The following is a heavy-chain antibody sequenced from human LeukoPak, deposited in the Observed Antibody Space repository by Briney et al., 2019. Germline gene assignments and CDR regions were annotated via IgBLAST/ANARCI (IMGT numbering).Heavy chain of an antibody. CDR1: GYTFTGYY. D-gene: IGHD6-13*01. J-gene: IGHJ5*02. V-gene: IGHV1-2*02. CDR3: ARAGTTAAGTRWFDP. Sequence: ASVTVSCKASGYTFTGYYMHWVRQAPGQGLEWMGWINPNSGGTNYAQKFQGRVTMTRDTSISTAYMELSRLRSDDTAVYYCARAGTTAAGTRWFDPWGQGILVTVSS. CDR2: INPNSGGT.